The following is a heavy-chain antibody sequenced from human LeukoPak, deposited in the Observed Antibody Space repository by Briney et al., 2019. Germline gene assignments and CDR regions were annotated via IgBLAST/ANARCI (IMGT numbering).Heavy chain of an antibody. J-gene: IGHJ4*02. CDR3: ARGLNDYGDYGGFLY. Sequence: PGGSLRLSCAASGFTVGVNYMSWVRQAPGKGLEWVSVIYAGGATYYADSVRGRFTISRDNSQNNLYLQMNSLRAEDTAVYYCARGLNDYGDYGGFLYWGQGTLVTVSS. D-gene: IGHD4-17*01. CDR2: IYAGGAT. V-gene: IGHV3-53*01. CDR1: GFTVGVNY.